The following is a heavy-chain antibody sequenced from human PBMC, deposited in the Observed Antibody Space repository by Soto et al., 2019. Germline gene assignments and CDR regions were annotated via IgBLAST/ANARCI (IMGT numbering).Heavy chain of an antibody. V-gene: IGHV1-46*01. CDR2: INPSGGST. CDR3: ARDLKMGIAAPDAFDI. D-gene: IGHD6-13*01. CDR1: GYTFTSYY. J-gene: IGHJ3*02. Sequence: ASVKVSCKASGYTFTSYYMHWVRQAPGQGLEWMGIINPSGGSTSYAQKFQGRVTMTRDTSTSTVYMELSSLRSEDTAVYYCARDLKMGIAAPDAFDIWGQGTMVTASS.